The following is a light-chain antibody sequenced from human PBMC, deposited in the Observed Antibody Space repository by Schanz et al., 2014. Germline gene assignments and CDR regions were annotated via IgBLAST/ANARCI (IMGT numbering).Light chain of an antibody. CDR1: QGVTSNY. V-gene: IGKV3-20*01. CDR3: HQYINSPFT. Sequence: EIVLTQSPGTLSLSPGERGTLSCRASQGVTSNYLAWYQQRPGQAPRLLIYGTSIRATGIPDRFSGSGSGTDFTLTISRLEPEDFAVYYCHQYINSPFTFGPGTKLDLK. J-gene: IGKJ3*01. CDR2: GTS.